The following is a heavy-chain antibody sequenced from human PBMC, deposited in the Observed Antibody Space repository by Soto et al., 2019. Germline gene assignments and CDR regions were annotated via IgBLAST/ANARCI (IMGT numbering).Heavy chain of an antibody. V-gene: IGHV4-59*01. CDR1: GASIRNFY. Sequence: QVHLQESGPGLVKPSETMSLTCTASGASIRNFYWNWVRQFPGKGLDWIGHIYNGERTNYNPSLKSRVTISVDTSKNQFSLKLSSVTVADTAVYYCAQTTGWPGFDYWGQGTLVAVSS. CDR2: IYNGERT. J-gene: IGHJ4*02. D-gene: IGHD6-19*01. CDR3: AQTTGWPGFDY.